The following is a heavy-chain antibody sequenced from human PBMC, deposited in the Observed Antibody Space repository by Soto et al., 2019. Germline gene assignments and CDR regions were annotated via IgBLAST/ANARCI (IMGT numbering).Heavy chain of an antibody. D-gene: IGHD3-22*01. V-gene: IGHV4-59*01. CDR1: GDSISSYY. Sequence: QVQLQESGPGLVKPSETLSLTCAVSGDSISSYYCMWIRQPPGKGLESIGYLYYGRSANYNPSLKSRVTLSVDTSTNQCSLTLSSMTAADTAVSYYALSSMAVVPEYWGQVTLVTVSS. J-gene: IGHJ4*02. CDR2: LYYGRSA. CDR3: ALSSMAVVPEY.